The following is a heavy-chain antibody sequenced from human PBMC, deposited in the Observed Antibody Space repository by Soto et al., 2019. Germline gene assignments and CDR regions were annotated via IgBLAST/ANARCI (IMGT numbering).Heavy chain of an antibody. CDR2: FFSDVER. J-gene: IGHJ6*02. Sequence: SGPTLVNPTETLTLTCTISGFSLSNGRMGVSWIRQPPGRALEWLAHFFSDVERSYSTSMQSRLTMSQDTSGTQVVLTMTNMDLQDTGTYFCARMNAESHSPYYDMDVWGPGTPVTVSS. CDR1: GFSLSNGRMG. D-gene: IGHD1-1*01. CDR3: ARMNAESHSPYYDMDV. V-gene: IGHV2-26*03.